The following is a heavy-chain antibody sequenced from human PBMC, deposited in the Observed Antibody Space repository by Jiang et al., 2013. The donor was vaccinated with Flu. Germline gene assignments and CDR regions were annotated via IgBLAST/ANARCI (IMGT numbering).Heavy chain of an antibody. V-gene: IGHV3-23*01. CDR2: ISGSGGST. D-gene: IGHD2-2*01. CDR1: SYA. Sequence: SYAMSWVRPGVQGRGLEWVSAISGSGGSTYYADSVKGRFTISRDNSKNTLYLQMNSLRAEDTAVYYCAKDVVFQLLHTYFDYWGQGTLVTVSS. CDR3: AKDVVFQLLHTYFDY. J-gene: IGHJ4*02.